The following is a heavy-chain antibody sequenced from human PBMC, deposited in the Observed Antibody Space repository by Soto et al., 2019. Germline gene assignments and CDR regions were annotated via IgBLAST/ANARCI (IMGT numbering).Heavy chain of an antibody. CDR2: MYYSGST. CDR1: GGYICSGDYY. D-gene: IGHD2-2*01. Sequence: SETLSLTCTVSGGYICSGDYYWSWIRQPPGKGLEWIGYMYYSGSTYYNPSLKSRVTISVDTSKNQFSLKLSSVTAADTAVYYCAGGDCSSTSCTLTWGQGTLVTVSS. V-gene: IGHV4-30-4*01. CDR3: AGGDCSSTSCTLT. J-gene: IGHJ5*02.